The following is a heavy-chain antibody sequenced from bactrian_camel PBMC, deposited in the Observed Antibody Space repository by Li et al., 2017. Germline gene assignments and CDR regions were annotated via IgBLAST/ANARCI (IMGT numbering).Heavy chain of an antibody. V-gene: IGHV3S55*01. CDR2: ISGDGRT. J-gene: IGHJ4*01. CDR1: GFTFDVSD. CDR3: AACGIYRTNGRHNFVY. Sequence: VQLVESGGGSVSAGESLRLSCTASGFTFDVSDIGYYRQTSWNENECELVALISGDGRTQYADSVKGRFTISRDNAKNTLYLQMNSLKTEDTAVYYCAACGIYRTNGRHNFVYWGQGTQVTVS.